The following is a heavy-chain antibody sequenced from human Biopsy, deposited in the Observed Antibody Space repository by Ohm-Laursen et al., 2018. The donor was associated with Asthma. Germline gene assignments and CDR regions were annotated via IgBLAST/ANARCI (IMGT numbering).Heavy chain of an antibody. D-gene: IGHD2-15*01. V-gene: IGHV3-23*01. CDR2: ISGSGGST. CDR3: AKAREDIVVVVAVSDS. Sequence: GSLRLSCSASGFTFSSYAMSWVRQPPGKGLEWVSTISGSGGSTYYADSVKGRFTISRDNSKNTLHLQMNSLRAEDTAVYYCAKAREDIVVVVAVSDSWGQRTLVTVSS. CDR1: GFTFSSYA. J-gene: IGHJ4*02.